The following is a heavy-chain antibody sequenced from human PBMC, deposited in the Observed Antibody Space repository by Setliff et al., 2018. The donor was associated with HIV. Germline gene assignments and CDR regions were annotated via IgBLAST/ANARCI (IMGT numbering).Heavy chain of an antibody. V-gene: IGHV3-23*01. J-gene: IGHJ4*02. Sequence: GSLRLSCAASGFSFGIYAMSWVRQAPGKGLEWVSTISGSGGSTYYADSVKGRFTISRDNSKNTLYLQMNSLRAEDTAVYYCAKIGLGRHGGNSFHYWGQGTLVTVSS. CDR3: AKIGLGRHGGNSFHY. D-gene: IGHD2-21*02. CDR2: ISGSGGST. CDR1: GFSFGIYA.